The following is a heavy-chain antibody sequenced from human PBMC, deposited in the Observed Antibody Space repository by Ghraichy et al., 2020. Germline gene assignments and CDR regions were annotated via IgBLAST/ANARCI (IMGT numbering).Heavy chain of an antibody. CDR2: INHSGST. D-gene: IGHD3-3*01. J-gene: IGHJ6*03. CDR3: ATINDFWSGLMHYMDV. V-gene: IGHV4-34*01. Sequence: SETLSLTCAVYGGSFSGYYWSWIRQPPGKGLEWIGEINHSGSTNYNPSLKSRVTISVDTSKNQFSLKLSSVTAADTAVYYCATINDFWSGLMHYMDVWGKGTTVTVSS. CDR1: GGSFSGYY.